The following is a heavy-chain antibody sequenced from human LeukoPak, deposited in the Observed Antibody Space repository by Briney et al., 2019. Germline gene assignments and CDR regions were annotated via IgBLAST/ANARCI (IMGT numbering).Heavy chain of an antibody. CDR2: ISYDGSNK. CDR1: GFSFSSFG. V-gene: IGHV3-30*03. Sequence: TGGSLRLSCAASGFSFSSFGMHWVRQAPGKGLEWVAVISYDGSNKYYADSVKGRFTISRDKSKNTLYLQMNSLRAEDTAVYYCASRKAVAGIFDYWGQGTLVTVSS. D-gene: IGHD6-19*01. J-gene: IGHJ4*02. CDR3: ASRKAVAGIFDY.